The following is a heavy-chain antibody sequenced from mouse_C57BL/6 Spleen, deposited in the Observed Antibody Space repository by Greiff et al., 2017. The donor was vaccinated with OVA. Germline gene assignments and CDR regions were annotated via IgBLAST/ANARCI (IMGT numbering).Heavy chain of an antibody. D-gene: IGHD2-1*01. Sequence: EVQLVESGGGLVKPGGSLKLSCAASGFTFSDYGMHWVRQAPEKWLEWVSYISSGSSTLYYADPVKGRFTISRDNAKNTLFLQMTSLRSEDTAMYYCARGNSPGFAYWGQGTLVTVSA. CDR3: ARGNSPGFAY. J-gene: IGHJ3*01. CDR2: ISSGSSTL. CDR1: GFTFSDYG. V-gene: IGHV5-17*01.